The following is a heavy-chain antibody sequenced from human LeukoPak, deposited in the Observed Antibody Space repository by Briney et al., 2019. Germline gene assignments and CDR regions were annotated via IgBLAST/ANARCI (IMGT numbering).Heavy chain of an antibody. CDR2: IYYSGST. J-gene: IGHJ4*02. V-gene: IGHV4-59*01. CDR1: GGSISSYY. Sequence: SETLSLTCTVSGGSISSYYWSWIRQPPGKGLEWIGYIYYSGSTNYNPSLKSRVTISVDTSKNQFSLKLSSVTAADTAVYYCARVSDIVVVPALFDYWGQGTLVTVSP. CDR3: ARVSDIVVVPALFDY. D-gene: IGHD2-2*01.